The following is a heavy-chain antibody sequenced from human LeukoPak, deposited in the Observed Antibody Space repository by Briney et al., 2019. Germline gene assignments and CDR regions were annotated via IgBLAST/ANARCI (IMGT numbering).Heavy chain of an antibody. CDR2: IIPIFGTA. J-gene: IGHJ4*02. CDR3: ARAGDILTGYYY. V-gene: IGHV1-69*06. CDR1: GGTFSSYA. D-gene: IGHD3-9*01. Sequence: SVKVSCKASGGTFSSYAISWVRQAPGQGLEWMGGIIPIFGTANYAQKFQGRVTITADKSTSPAYMELSSLRSEDTAVYYCARAGDILTGYYYWGQGTLVTVSS.